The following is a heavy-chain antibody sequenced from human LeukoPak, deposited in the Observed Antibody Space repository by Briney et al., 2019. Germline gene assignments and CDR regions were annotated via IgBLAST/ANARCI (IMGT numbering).Heavy chain of an antibody. CDR3: ATARQFSYYGLDV. J-gene: IGHJ6*02. CDR1: GYTLSELP. D-gene: IGHD5-24*01. V-gene: IGHV1-24*01. Sequence: ASVKVSCKVSGYTLSELPIHWVRQAPGKGLEWMGGFDPEESETLYARNFQGRINMTEDTSTDTAYMALSSLRSEDTAIYYCATARQFSYYGLDVWGQGTTVTVSS. CDR2: FDPEESET.